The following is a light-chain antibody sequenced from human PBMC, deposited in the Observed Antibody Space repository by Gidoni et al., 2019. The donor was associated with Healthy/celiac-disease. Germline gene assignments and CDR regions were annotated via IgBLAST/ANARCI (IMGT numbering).Light chain of an antibody. V-gene: IGKV1-9*01. J-gene: IGKJ2*01. CDR3: QQLNSYPYT. CDR2: AAS. CDR1: QGISSY. Sequence: QLTQSPSSLSASVGDRVTLTCRASQGISSYLAWYQQKPGKAPKLLIYAASTLQSGVPSRFSGSGSGTDFTLTISSLQPEDFATDYCQQLNSYPYTFGQGTKLEIK.